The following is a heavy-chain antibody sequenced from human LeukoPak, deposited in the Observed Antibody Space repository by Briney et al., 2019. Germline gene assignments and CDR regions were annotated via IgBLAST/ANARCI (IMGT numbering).Heavy chain of an antibody. CDR2: LSAYHGHT. D-gene: IGHD2-2*01. V-gene: IGHV1-18*01. CDR3: ARDRARSAMAREFQH. Sequence: ASVTVSCTSTGYSLTPHRFSWVRPAPGHEPAWIGCLSAYHGHTEYAPKFQGRVTMTTDTSTSTAYMELRSLRSDDTAVYFCARDRARSAMAREFQHWGQGTQVTVSA. J-gene: IGHJ1*01. CDR1: GYSLTPHR.